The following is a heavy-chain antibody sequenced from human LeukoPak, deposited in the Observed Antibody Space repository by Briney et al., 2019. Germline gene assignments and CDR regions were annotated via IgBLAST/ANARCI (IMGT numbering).Heavy chain of an antibody. CDR1: GYTFNSYG. V-gene: IGHV1-18*01. CDR2: ITSYNGNT. CDR3: ARDLLVAYSAGLLWDAFHF. J-gene: IGHJ3*01. Sequence: VSVKVSCKASGYTFNSYGISWVRQAPGQGLEWMGWITSYNGNTNYAQKHQGRVTMTTDTSTSTAYMELRSLRSDDTAVYYCARDLLVAYSAGLLWDAFHFWGQGTLVTVSS. D-gene: IGHD5-12*01.